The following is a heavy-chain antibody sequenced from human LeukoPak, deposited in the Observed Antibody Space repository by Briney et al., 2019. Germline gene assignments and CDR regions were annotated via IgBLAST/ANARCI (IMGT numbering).Heavy chain of an antibody. J-gene: IGHJ4*02. CDR1: GFNFSNYA. CDR3: AHIPDILTGYYIGGTYFDY. D-gene: IGHD3-9*01. V-gene: IGHV3-23*01. CDR2: ISGSGGST. Sequence: KSGGSLRLSCAASGFNFSNYAMTWVRQAPGKGLEWVSAISGSGGSTYYADSVKGRFTISRDNSKNTLYLQMNSLRAEDTAVYYCAHIPDILTGYYIGGTYFDYWGQGTLVTVSS.